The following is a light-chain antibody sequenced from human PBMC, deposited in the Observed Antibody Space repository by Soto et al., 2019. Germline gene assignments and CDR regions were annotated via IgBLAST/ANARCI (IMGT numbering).Light chain of an antibody. J-gene: IGKJ1*01. Sequence: EIVMTQSPATLSVSPGERATLSCRASQSVSSNLAWYQQKPGQAPRLLIYGASTMATGIPARFSGSGSGTEFPLTISSLQSEDFAVYYCQQYNNWPRTFGQGTKVEIK. CDR2: GAS. V-gene: IGKV3-15*01. CDR3: QQYNNWPRT. CDR1: QSVSSN.